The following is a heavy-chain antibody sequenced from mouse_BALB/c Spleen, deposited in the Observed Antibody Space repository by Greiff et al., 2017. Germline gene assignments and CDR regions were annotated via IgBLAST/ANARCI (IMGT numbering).Heavy chain of an antibody. CDR1: GYTFTSYC. J-gene: IGHJ4*01. CDR3: TRGKDRYGTPYYAMDY. D-gene: IGHD2-14*01. CDR2: FYPGSGST. Sequence: LQQPGSELVRPGASVKLSCKASGYTFTSYCMHWVKQRHGQGLEWIGRFYPGSGSTNYDEKFKSKGTLTVDTSSSTAYMQLSSLTSEDSAVYYCTRGKDRYGTPYYAMDYWGQGTSVTVSS. V-gene: IGHV1S22*01.